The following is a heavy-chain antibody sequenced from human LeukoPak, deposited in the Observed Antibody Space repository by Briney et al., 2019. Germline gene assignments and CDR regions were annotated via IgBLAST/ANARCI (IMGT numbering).Heavy chain of an antibody. CDR1: GFTVISNY. CDR3: ARVHQGCDRRSGYFDY. D-gene: IGHD2-15*01. Sequence: PGGSLRLSCAASGFTVISNYMSWVRQAPGKGLEWVSVIYSGGSTYYADSVKGRFTISRDNSKNTLYLQMNSLRAEDTAGYYFARVHQGCDRRSGYFDYWGQGTLVTVSS. J-gene: IGHJ4*02. V-gene: IGHV3-66*01. CDR2: IYSGGST.